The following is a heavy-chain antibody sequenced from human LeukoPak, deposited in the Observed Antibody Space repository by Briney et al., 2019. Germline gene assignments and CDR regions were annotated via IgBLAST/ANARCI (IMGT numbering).Heavy chain of an antibody. CDR3: ARDYDFYCSGGSCYSPRLSDY. CDR2: ISSSRSYI. J-gene: IGHJ4*02. V-gene: IGHV3-21*01. CDR1: GFTFDDYA. D-gene: IGHD2-15*01. Sequence: GRSLRLSCAASGFTFDDYAMHWVRQAPGKGLEWVSSISSSRSYIHYADSVKGRFTISRDNAKNSLYLQMNSLRAEDTAVYYCARDYDFYCSGGSCYSPRLSDYWGQGTLVTVSS.